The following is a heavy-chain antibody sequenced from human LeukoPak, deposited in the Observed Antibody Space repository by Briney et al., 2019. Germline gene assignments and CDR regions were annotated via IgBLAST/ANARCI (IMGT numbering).Heavy chain of an antibody. CDR3: AKGGGIAARLPISD. V-gene: IGHV4-59*01. D-gene: IGHD6-6*01. CDR2: IYYSGST. CDR1: GGSISSYD. J-gene: IGHJ4*02. Sequence: SETLSLTCTVSGGSISSYDWSWIRQPPGKGLEWIGYIYYSGSTNYNPSLKSRVTISVDTSKNQFSLKLSSVTAADTAVYYCAKGGGIAARLPISDWGQGTLVTVSS.